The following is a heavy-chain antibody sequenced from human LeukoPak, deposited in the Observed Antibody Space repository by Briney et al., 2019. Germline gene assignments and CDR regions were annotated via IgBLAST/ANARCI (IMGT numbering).Heavy chain of an antibody. CDR1: GGSLSGYY. CDR3: ARGHEGLRSYCSSTSCYAGGSAFDI. J-gene: IGHJ3*02. D-gene: IGHD2-2*01. CDR2: INHSGST. Sequence: SETLSLTCAVYGGSLSGYYWSWIRQPPGKGLEWIGEINHSGSTNYNPSLKSRVTISVDTSKNQFSLKLSSVTAADTAVYYCARGHEGLRSYCSSTSCYAGGSAFDIWGQGTMVTVSS. V-gene: IGHV4-34*01.